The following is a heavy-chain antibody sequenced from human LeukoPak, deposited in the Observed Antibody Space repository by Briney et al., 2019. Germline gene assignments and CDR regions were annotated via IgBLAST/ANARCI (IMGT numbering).Heavy chain of an antibody. Sequence: ASVKVSCKPSRYTLTSYGISWVRQAPGQGLEWMGWISAYNGNTNYAQKLQGRVTMTTDTSTSTAYMELRSMRSDDTAVYYCARGNFGGYFDYWGQGTLVTVSS. D-gene: IGHD3-3*01. CDR2: ISAYNGNT. J-gene: IGHJ4*02. CDR3: ARGNFGGYFDY. CDR1: RYTLTSYG. V-gene: IGHV1-18*01.